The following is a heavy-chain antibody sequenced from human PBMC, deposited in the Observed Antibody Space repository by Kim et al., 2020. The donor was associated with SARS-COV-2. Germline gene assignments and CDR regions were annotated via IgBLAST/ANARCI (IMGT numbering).Heavy chain of an antibody. V-gene: IGHV3-30-3*01. Sequence: GGSLRLSCAASGFTFSSYAMHWVRQAPGKGLEWVAVISYDGSNKYYADSVKGRFTISRDNSKNTLYLQMNSLRAEDTAVYYCARDPWIDTMIGGGPGAFDIWGQGTMVTVSS. CDR3: ARDPWIDTMIGGGPGAFDI. CDR1: GFTFSSYA. J-gene: IGHJ3*02. CDR2: ISYDGSNK. D-gene: IGHD3-22*01.